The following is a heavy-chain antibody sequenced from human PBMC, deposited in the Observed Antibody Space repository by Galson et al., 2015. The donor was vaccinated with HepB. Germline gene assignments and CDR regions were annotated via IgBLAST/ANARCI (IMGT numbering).Heavy chain of an antibody. D-gene: IGHD4-11*01. V-gene: IGHV3-15*01. CDR2: IKKKSEGGTT. CDR1: GFTFRNAW. Sequence: SCAASGFTFRNAWMSWVRQAPGKGLEWVGRIKKKSEGGTTDYAAPVKGRFTISRDDSKNTLYLEMNSLKTEDTALYYCTTFLEMTTVQYWGQGTLVTVSS. CDR3: TTFLEMTTVQY. J-gene: IGHJ4*02.